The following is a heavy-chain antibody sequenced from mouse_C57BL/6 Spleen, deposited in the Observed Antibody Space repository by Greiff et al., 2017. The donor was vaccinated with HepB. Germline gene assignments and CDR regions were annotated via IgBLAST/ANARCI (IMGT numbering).Heavy chain of an antibody. CDR1: GYTFTSYW. J-gene: IGHJ1*03. Sequence: QVQLQQPGAELVKPGASVKLSCKASGYTFTSYWMHWVKQRPGQGLEWIGMIHPNSGSTNYNEKFKSKATLTVDKSTSTDYMQLSSLTSEDSAVYYCARSPLNYGNFYWYFDVWGTGTTVTVSS. V-gene: IGHV1-64*01. CDR2: IHPNSGST. D-gene: IGHD2-1*01. CDR3: ARSPLNYGNFYWYFDV.